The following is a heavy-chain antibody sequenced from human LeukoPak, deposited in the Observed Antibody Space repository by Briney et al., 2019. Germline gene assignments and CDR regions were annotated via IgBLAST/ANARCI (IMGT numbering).Heavy chain of an antibody. Sequence: GGSLRLSCTVSGFTVSTTLMDWVRQAPGKGLEWVSLIYDDGRTVYGDSVRGRFTISRDTSKNTLSLQMNSLRPEDTAVYYCAKDLQSNGGYVAIDYWGQGTLVTVSS. CDR2: IYDDGRT. J-gene: IGHJ4*02. D-gene: IGHD6-25*01. CDR1: GFTVSTTL. V-gene: IGHV3-66*02. CDR3: AKDLQSNGGYVAIDY.